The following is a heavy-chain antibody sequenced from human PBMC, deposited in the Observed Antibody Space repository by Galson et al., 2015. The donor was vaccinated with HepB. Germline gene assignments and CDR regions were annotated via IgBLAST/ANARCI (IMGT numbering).Heavy chain of an antibody. CDR3: ARAVRNQLLSEY. V-gene: IGHV1-8*01. CDR1: GYTFTSYD. J-gene: IGHJ4*02. D-gene: IGHD1-26*01. Sequence: SVKVSCKASGYTFTSYDVTRVGQAPGQGLEWMGWMNPKSTNTGYARKFQGRVTMTGDTSMDTAYMELSSLTSEDTAVYYCARAVRNQLLSEYWGQGTLVTVSS. CDR2: MNPKSTNT.